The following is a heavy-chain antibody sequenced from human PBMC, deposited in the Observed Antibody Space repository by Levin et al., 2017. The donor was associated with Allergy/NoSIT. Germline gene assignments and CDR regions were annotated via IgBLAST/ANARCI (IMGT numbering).Heavy chain of an antibody. D-gene: IGHD2-15*01. CDR1: GFSLSTSGMC. J-gene: IGHJ6*02. CDR2: IDWDDDK. V-gene: IGHV2-70*01. Sequence: SGPTLVKPTQTLTLTCTFSGFSLSTSGMCVSWIRQPPGKALEWLALIDWDDDKYYSTSLKTRLTISKDTSKNQVVLTMTNMDPVDTATYYCARHRVVVAANFNYYYGMDVWGQGTTVTVSS. CDR3: ARHRVVVAANFNYYYGMDV.